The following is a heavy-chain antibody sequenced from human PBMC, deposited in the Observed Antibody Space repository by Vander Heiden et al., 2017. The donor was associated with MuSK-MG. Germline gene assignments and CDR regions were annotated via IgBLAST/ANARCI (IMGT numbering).Heavy chain of an antibody. CDR3: ARDEVNDYGWRWFDP. CDR1: GYNIIGNY. D-gene: IGHD4-17*01. V-gene: IGHV1-2*02. CDR2: INPNSGAT. Sequence: QVQLVQSGPEVKKPGASVKVSCKASGYNIIGNYMHWVRQAPGRGPEWMGSINPNSGATTYAQKFQGRVTMTRELSISTVFMEIHSLTSDDTAAYYCARDEVNDYGWRWFDPWGQGTLVTVSS. J-gene: IGHJ5*02.